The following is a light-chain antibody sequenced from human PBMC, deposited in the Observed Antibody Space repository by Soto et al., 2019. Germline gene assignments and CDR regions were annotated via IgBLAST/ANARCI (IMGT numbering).Light chain of an antibody. Sequence: DIQLTQSPSFLSASVGDRVTITCRASQGFSSNLAWYQQKPGKAPKLLIYAASSLQSGVPSRFSGSGSGTEFTLTISSLQPVDFATYYCQQRNSYPPRTFGGGTKVEIK. CDR1: QGFSSN. J-gene: IGKJ4*01. CDR3: QQRNSYPPRT. CDR2: AAS. V-gene: IGKV1-9*01.